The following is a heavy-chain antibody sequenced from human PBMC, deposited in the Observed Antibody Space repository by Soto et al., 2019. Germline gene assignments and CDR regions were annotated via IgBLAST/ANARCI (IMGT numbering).Heavy chain of an antibody. CDR2: IILPFGTA. Sequence: QVQLVQSGAEVKKPGSSVKVSCKASGGTFRNFAVGWVRQAPGHGPEWMGGIILPFGTANYAQKLQDRVTITADDSMTTAYMDLSSLRSDDTAVYYCVRGPDYEGYFDFWGQGTLVTVSS. CDR3: VRGPDYEGYFDF. D-gene: IGHD4-17*01. V-gene: IGHV1-69*12. CDR1: GGTFRNFA. J-gene: IGHJ4*02.